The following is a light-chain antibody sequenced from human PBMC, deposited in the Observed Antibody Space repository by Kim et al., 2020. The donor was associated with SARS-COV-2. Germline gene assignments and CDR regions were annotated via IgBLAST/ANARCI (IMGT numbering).Light chain of an antibody. V-gene: IGLV4-69*01. CDR1: SGHSSYA. CDR2: LNSDGSH. Sequence: ASVKLTCTLSSGHSSYAIAWHQQQPEKGPRYLMKLNSDGSHSKGDGIPDRFPGSSSGAERYLTISSLQSEDEADYYCQTWGTGIRVFGGGTQLTVL. CDR3: QTWGTGIRV. J-gene: IGLJ2*01.